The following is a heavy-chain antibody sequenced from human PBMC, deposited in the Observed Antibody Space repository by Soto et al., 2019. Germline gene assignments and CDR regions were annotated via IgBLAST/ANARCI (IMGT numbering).Heavy chain of an antibody. CDR1: GGSISSGDYY. J-gene: IGHJ6*02. D-gene: IGHD2-15*01. V-gene: IGHV4-30-4*01. CDR2: IYYSGST. Sequence: SETLSLTCTVSGGSISSGDYYWSWIRQPPGKGLEWIGYIYYSGSTYYNPSLKSRVTISVDTSKNQFSLKLSSVTAADTAVYYCARDRGCSGGSGYLRYYYYYGMDVWGQGTRVAVSS. CDR3: ARDRGCSGGSGYLRYYYYYGMDV.